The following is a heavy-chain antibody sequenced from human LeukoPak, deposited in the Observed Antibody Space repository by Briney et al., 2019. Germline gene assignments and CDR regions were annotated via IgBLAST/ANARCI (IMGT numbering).Heavy chain of an antibody. Sequence: ASVKVSCKASGYTFTGYYMHWVRQAPGQGLEWMGWINPNSGGTNYAQKFQGRVTMTRDTSISTAYMELSRLRSDDTAVYYCARSRITMVRGVRTFDYWGQGTLVTVSS. V-gene: IGHV1-2*02. CDR1: GYTFTGYY. CDR2: INPNSGGT. J-gene: IGHJ4*02. D-gene: IGHD3-10*01. CDR3: ARSRITMVRGVRTFDY.